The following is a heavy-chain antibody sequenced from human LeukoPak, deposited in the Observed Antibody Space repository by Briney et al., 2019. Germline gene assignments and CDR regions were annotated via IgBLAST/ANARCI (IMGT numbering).Heavy chain of an antibody. CDR1: GVSVSSNNW. J-gene: IGHJ4*02. CDR2: IHRSGIT. Sequence: PSETLSLTCAVSGVSVSSNNWWTWVRPPPGKGLEWIGEIHRSGITNYSPSLRSRVTLSIDSFNNHLSLKLSSVTAADTAVYFCATRDQSRTDVVPPDYWGQGTLVTVSS. D-gene: IGHD5-18*01. V-gene: IGHV4-4*02. CDR3: ATRDQSRTDVVPPDY.